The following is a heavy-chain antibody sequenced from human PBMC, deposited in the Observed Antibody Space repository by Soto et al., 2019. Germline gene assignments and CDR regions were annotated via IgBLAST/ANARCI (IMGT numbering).Heavy chain of an antibody. CDR3: ARAQFYSGSGNYNNLMFDA. V-gene: IGHV4-30-2*01. CDR2: MYHSGTF. CDR1: GGSIGGVGYS. D-gene: IGHD3-10*01. Sequence: SETLSLTCAASGGSIGGVGYSWSWIRQPPGGGLEWIGYMYHSGTFLKSPSLKTRLTMSLDMSKNQFPLTLNSMTAADTAVYYCARAQFYSGSGNYNNLMFDAWGQGIQVTVSS. J-gene: IGHJ5*02.